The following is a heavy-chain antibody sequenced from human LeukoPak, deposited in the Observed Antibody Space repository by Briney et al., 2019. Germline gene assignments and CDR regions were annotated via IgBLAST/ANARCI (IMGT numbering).Heavy chain of an antibody. CDR3: ARGDDPRRSWYVRDVLGKYYYYYIDV. V-gene: IGHV1-18*01. Sequence: ASVKVSCKASGYTFTSYGISWVRQAPGQGLEWMGWISAYNGNTNYAQKLQGRVTMTTDTSTSTAYMDLRSLKTDGTAGYYWARGDDPRRSWYVRDVLGKYYYYYIDVWGKGTTVTVSS. D-gene: IGHD6-13*01. CDR1: GYTFTSYG. J-gene: IGHJ6*03. CDR2: ISAYNGNT.